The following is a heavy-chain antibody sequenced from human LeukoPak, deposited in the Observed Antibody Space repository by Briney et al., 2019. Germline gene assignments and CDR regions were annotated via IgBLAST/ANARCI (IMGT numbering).Heavy chain of an antibody. J-gene: IGHJ4*02. CDR3: AKGCLSCDNSGYY. CDR2: IEGSGSGT. D-gene: IGHD1-26*01. CDR1: GFTFSSSY. Sequence: PGGSLRLSCAASGFTFSSSYMSWVRQAAGKGLEWVSAIEGSGSGTYYADSVKGRFTISRDNSKNTLYLQMNSLRAEDTAVYYCAKGCLSCDNSGYYWGLGTLVTVSS. V-gene: IGHV3-23*01.